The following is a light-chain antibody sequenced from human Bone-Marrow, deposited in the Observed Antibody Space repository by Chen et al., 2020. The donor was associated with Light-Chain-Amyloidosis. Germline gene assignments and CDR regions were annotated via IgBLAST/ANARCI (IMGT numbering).Light chain of an antibody. V-gene: IGLV6-57*01. CDR2: EDD. J-gene: IGLJ3*02. CDR1: SGSIATNY. CDR3: QSYQGSSQGV. Sequence: NFMLTQPHSVSESPGKTVIISCTRSSGSIATNYVQWYQQPPGSSPTTVIYEDDQRPSGVPDRFSGSIDRSSNSASLTISGLKTEDEAAYYCQSYQGSSQGVFGGGTKLTVL.